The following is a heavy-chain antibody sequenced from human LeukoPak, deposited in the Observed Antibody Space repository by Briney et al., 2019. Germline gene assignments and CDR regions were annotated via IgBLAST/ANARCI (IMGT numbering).Heavy chain of an antibody. D-gene: IGHD3-22*01. J-gene: IGHJ4*02. Sequence: SETLSLTCAVYGGSFNDYYWNWIRQPPGKGLEWIGEINLRGSTTYNPSLKSRVTISLDESKNQFSLKLSSVTAADTAVYYCARAAYDSSGSDFDYWGQGTLVTVSS. CDR1: GGSFNDYY. V-gene: IGHV4-34*01. CDR2: INLRGST. CDR3: ARAAYDSSGSDFDY.